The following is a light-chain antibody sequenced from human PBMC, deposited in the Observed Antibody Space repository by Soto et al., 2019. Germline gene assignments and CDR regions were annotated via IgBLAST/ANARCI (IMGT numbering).Light chain of an antibody. CDR2: AAS. Sequence: IHMIQSLYYGGACVGNRLPLTCRASQNMDAWLAWYQQKPGKAPKRLIYAASSLQSGVPTRFSGSGSGTEFTLTISCWQPEAFAIHCCLQLNSDILLTFGEGTKV. V-gene: IGKV1-17*01. J-gene: IGKJ4*01. CDR1: QNMDAW. CDR3: LQLNSDILLT.